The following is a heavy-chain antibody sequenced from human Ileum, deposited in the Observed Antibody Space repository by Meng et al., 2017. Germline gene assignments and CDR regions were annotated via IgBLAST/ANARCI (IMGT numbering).Heavy chain of an antibody. CDR2: INVDNGDT. CDR3: ARNTVGTTTLDY. D-gene: IGHD1-1*01. CDR1: GYTFTTYA. J-gene: IGHJ4*02. Sequence: QVQLVQSGPGGKKPGASVKVSCKASGYTFTTYAKHWVRQAPGQGLEWMVWINVDNGDTRYSQKFQGRLTITRDTSASTAYLELSSLTSEDTAVYYCARNTVGTTTLDYWGQGTLVTVSS. V-gene: IGHV1-3*01.